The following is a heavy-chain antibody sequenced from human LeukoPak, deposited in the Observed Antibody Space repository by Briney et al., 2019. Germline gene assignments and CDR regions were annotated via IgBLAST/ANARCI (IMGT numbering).Heavy chain of an antibody. V-gene: IGHV1-46*01. CDR3: AKHKEIGYNSGWSDC. J-gene: IGHJ4*02. D-gene: IGHD6-19*01. CDR1: GYTFTSYY. Sequence: ASVKVSCKASGYTFTSYYMHWVRQAPGQGLEWMGIINPSGGSTSYAQKFQGRVTMTRDTSTSTVYMELSSLRSEDTAVYYCAKHKEIGYNSGWSDCWGQGTLVTVSS. CDR2: INPSGGST.